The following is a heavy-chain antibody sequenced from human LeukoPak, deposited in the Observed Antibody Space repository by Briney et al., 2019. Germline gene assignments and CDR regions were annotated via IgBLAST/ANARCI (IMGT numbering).Heavy chain of an antibody. D-gene: IGHD5-18*01. J-gene: IGHJ6*02. CDR2: INAGNGNT. Sequence: GAPVKVSCKASGYTFTSYAMHWVRQAPGQRLEWMGWINAGNGNTKYSQKFQGRVTITRDTSASTAYMELSSLRSEDTAVYYCARYPVDTAIVTGYYYHGIDVWGQGTTVTVSS. V-gene: IGHV1-3*01. CDR1: GYTFTSYA. CDR3: ARYPVDTAIVTGYYYHGIDV.